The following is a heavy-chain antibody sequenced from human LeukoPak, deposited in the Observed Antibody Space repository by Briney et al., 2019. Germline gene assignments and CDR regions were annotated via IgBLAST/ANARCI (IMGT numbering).Heavy chain of an antibody. J-gene: IGHJ4*02. CDR2: ISGSGGST. CDR1: GFTFSSYS. V-gene: IGHV3-23*01. D-gene: IGHD5-18*01. Sequence: GSLRLSCVASGFTFSSYSLNWVRQAPGKGLEWVSGISGSGGSTYYADSVKGRFIISRDNSKNTLYLQMNSLRADDTAVYYCAREIPVTALFDYWGQGTLVTVSS. CDR3: AREIPVTALFDY.